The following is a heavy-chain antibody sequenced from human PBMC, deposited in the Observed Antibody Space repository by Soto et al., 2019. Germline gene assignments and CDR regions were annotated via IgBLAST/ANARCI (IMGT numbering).Heavy chain of an antibody. D-gene: IGHD2-21*02. CDR3: ARDSSRIGGNSGFDANWFDP. CDR1: GYTFTSYY. V-gene: IGHV1-46*01. CDR2: INPSGGST. Sequence: ASVKVSCKASGYTFTSYYMHWVRQAPGQGLEWMGIINPSGGSTSYAQKFQGRVTMTRDTSTSTVYMELSSLRSEDTAVYYCARDSSRIGGNSGFDANWFDPWGQGTLVTVSS. J-gene: IGHJ5*02.